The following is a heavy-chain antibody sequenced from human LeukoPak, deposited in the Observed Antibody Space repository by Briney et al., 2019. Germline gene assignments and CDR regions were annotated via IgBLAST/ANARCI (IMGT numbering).Heavy chain of an antibody. D-gene: IGHD1-20*01. V-gene: IGHV1-69*01. CDR1: GGTFSSYA. CDR3: ARGGVLITGTTGIFDY. J-gene: IGHJ4*02. Sequence: GASVKVSCKASGGTFSSYAVSWVRQAPGQGLEWMGGIIPIFGTANYAQKFQVRVTITADESTSTAYMELSSLRSEDTAVYYCARGGVLITGTTGIFDYWGQGTLVTVSS. CDR2: IIPIFGTA.